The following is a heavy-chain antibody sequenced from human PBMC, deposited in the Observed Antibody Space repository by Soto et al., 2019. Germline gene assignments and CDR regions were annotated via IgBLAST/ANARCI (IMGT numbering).Heavy chain of an antibody. CDR1: GFTFRSYA. J-gene: IGHJ4*02. V-gene: IGHV3-23*01. CDR3: ARGTIVARQHLDY. CDR2: ISVSGGST. D-gene: IGHD6-6*01. Sequence: SLRLSCAASGFTFRSYAMSWVRQAPGKGLEWASAISVSGGSTYYAESVRGRFTISRDNSKNTLYLQMDSLRVEDTAVYYCARGTIVARQHLDYWGQGTLVTVSS.